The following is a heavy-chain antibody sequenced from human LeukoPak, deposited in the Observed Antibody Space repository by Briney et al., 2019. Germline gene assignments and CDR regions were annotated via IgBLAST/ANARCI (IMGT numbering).Heavy chain of an antibody. Sequence: QPGGSLRLSCAASGFTFSSYAMSWVRQAPGKGLEYVSTITSNGGSAYYADSVKGRFTISRDNSKNTLYLQMSSLRPEDTALYYCVKGLYNSPPIWGQGTMVTVSS. CDR1: GFTFSSYA. D-gene: IGHD3-10*01. V-gene: IGHV3-64D*06. CDR2: ITSNGGSA. J-gene: IGHJ3*01. CDR3: VKGLYNSPPI.